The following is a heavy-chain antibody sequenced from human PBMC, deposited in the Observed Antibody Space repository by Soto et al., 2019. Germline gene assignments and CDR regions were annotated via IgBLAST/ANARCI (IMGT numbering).Heavy chain of an antibody. J-gene: IGHJ5*02. V-gene: IGHV1-69*02. CDR2: IIPILGIA. CDR3: ASIHYGSGSYYNNNWFDP. D-gene: IGHD3-10*01. Sequence: SVKVSCKASGGTFSSYTISWVRQAPGQGLEWMGRIIPILGIANYAQKFQGRVTITADKSTSTAYMELSSLRSEDTAVYYCASIHYGSGSYYNNNWFDPWGQGTLVTVSS. CDR1: GGTFSSYT.